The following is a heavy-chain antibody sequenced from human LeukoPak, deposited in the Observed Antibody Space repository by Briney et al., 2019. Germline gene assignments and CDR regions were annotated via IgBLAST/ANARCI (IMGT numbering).Heavy chain of an antibody. Sequence: GGSLRLSCAASGFTFSSYAMSWVRQAPGKGLEWVANIKQDGSEEFYVDSVKGRFTISRDNAKNSLYLQMNSLRAEDTAVYYCARVDCTGFSCYSGFDYWGQGTLATVSS. CDR2: IKQDGSEE. CDR3: ARVDCTGFSCYSGFDY. CDR1: GFTFSSYA. J-gene: IGHJ4*02. D-gene: IGHD2-15*01. V-gene: IGHV3-7*01.